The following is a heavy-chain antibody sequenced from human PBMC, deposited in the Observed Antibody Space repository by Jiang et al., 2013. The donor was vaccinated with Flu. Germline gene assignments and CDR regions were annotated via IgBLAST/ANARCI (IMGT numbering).Heavy chain of an antibody. CDR1: FSSYA. Sequence: FSSYAMHWVRQAPGKGLEWVAVISYDGSNKYYADSVKGRFTISRDNSKNTLYLQMNSLRAEDTAVYYCAETIYGDYSDAFDIWGQGTMVTVSS. CDR2: ISYDGSNK. J-gene: IGHJ3*02. CDR3: AETIYGDYSDAFDI. V-gene: IGHV3-30-3*01. D-gene: IGHD4-17*01.